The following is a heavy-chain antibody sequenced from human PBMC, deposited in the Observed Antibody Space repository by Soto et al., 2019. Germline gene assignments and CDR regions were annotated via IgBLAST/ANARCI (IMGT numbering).Heavy chain of an antibody. J-gene: IGHJ5*02. CDR1: GLTVSSSY. CDR2: IYSAGST. V-gene: IGHV3-53*01. D-gene: IGHD6-13*01. Sequence: PGGSLRLSCAASGLTVSSSYMSWVRQAPGKGLQWVSVIYSAGSTYYANSVKGRFTISRDISTNMVYLQMSSLTDEDTAVYYCAQSPSRAAAPDGDWFDPWGQGTLVTVSS. CDR3: AQSPSRAAAPDGDWFDP.